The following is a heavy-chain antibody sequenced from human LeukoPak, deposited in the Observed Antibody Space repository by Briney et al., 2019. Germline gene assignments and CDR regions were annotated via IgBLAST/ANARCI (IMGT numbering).Heavy chain of an antibody. J-gene: IGHJ6*02. V-gene: IGHV1-2*02. Sequence: GASVKVSCKASGYTFTGYYMHWVRQAPGQGLEWMGWINPNSGGTNYAQKFQGRVTMTRDTSISTAYMELSRLRSDDTAVYYCARPPGHGHSSGWYRYCYYGMDVWGQGTTVTVSS. CDR2: INPNSGGT. CDR3: ARPPGHGHSSGWYRYCYYGMDV. D-gene: IGHD6-19*01. CDR1: GYTFTGYY.